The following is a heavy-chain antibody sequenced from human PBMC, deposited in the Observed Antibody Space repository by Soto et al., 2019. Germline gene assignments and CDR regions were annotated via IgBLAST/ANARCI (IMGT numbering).Heavy chain of an antibody. CDR3: ARATIAAAGTGRFDP. Sequence: QVQLQESGPGLVKPSETLSLTCTVSGGSISRYYWSWIRQPPGRGLEWIGYIYYTGSTNYNPSLKSRVTISVDTSKNQFSLKLSSVTAADTAVYYCARATIAAAGTGRFDPWGQGTLVNVSS. D-gene: IGHD6-13*01. V-gene: IGHV4-59*01. CDR2: IYYTGST. J-gene: IGHJ5*02. CDR1: GGSISRYY.